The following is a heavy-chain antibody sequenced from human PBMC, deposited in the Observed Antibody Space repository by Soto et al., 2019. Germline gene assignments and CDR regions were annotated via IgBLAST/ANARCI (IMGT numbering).Heavy chain of an antibody. CDR2: ISYDGSNK. Sequence: QVQLVESGGGVVQPGRSLRLSCAASGFTFSSYAMHWVRQAPGKGLEWVAVISYDGSNKYYADSVKGRFTISRDNSKNTLYLQMNGLRAEDTAVYYCARDQPKDSGGYYHDWGQGTLVTVSS. V-gene: IGHV3-30-3*01. CDR3: ARDQPKDSGGYYHD. J-gene: IGHJ4*02. D-gene: IGHD3-22*01. CDR1: GFTFSSYA.